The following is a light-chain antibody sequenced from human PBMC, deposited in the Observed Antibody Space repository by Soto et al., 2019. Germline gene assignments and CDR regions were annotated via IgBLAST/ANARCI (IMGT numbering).Light chain of an antibody. CDR3: QQYNNWPLT. CDR1: HRVSSY. Sequence: EIVMTQSPATLSVSPGERATLSGLASHRVSSYLAWYQQKPGQAPRLLIYATSTRATGIPARFSGSGSGTEFTLTISSLQSEDFAVYYCQQYNNWPLTFGGGTKVHI. V-gene: IGKV3-15*01. CDR2: ATS. J-gene: IGKJ4*01.